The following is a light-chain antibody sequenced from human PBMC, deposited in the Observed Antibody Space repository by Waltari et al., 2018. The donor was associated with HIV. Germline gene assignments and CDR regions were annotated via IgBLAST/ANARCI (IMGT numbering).Light chain of an antibody. V-gene: IGLV8-61*01. CDR1: SASVTRSHY. CDR2: YTN. CDR3: VRFGGDGIWV. J-gene: IGLJ3*02. Sequence: QTVVTQETSFSVSPGGTVTLTCGLSSASVTRSHYPSCSQQTHGQAPPTPIYYTNNRSSGVPDRFSGSILGNKAALTITGAQADDEADYYCVRFGGDGIWVFGGGTKVTVL.